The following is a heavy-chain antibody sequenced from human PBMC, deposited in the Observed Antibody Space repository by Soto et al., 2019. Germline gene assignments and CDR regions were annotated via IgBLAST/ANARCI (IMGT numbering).Heavy chain of an antibody. Sequence: PSETLSLTCTVSGGSISSGGYYWSWIRQHPGKGLEWIGYIYYSVSTYYNPSLKSRFTISVDTSKNQFSLKLSSVTAADTAVYYCARESLVAATRWFDPWGQGTLVTVSS. V-gene: IGHV4-31*03. CDR3: ARESLVAATRWFDP. CDR2: IYYSVST. CDR1: GGSISSGGYY. J-gene: IGHJ5*02. D-gene: IGHD2-15*01.